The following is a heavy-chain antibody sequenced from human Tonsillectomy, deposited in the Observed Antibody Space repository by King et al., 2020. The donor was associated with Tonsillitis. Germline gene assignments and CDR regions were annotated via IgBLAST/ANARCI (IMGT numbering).Heavy chain of an antibody. CDR1: GGSISSYY. CDR2: INDSGST. J-gene: IGHJ4*02. D-gene: IGHD3-10*01. CDR3: VRDCRPSGFGELSS. V-gene: IGHV4-59*01. Sequence: QLQESGPGLVKPSETLSLICTVSGGSISSYYWSWVRQPPGKGLEWIGYINDSGSTNYNPSLKSRVTISLDTSKNQFSLRLSSVTAADTAVYYCVRDCRPSGFGELSSWGQGTLVTVSS.